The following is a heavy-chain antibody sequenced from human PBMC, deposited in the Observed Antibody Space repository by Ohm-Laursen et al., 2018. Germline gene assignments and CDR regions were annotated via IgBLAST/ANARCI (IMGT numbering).Heavy chain of an antibody. Sequence: SLRLSCAASGFMFSDYYMSWIRQAPGKGLEWISYISNSGTTMSYADSVQGRFAISRDNPKNSLYVQMNSLRAEDTALYYCARVRLTGGGWYSDFWGQGTLVIVSS. D-gene: IGHD3-16*01. CDR2: ISNSGTTM. V-gene: IGHV3-11*01. CDR1: GFMFSDYY. CDR3: ARVRLTGGGWYSDF. J-gene: IGHJ4*02.